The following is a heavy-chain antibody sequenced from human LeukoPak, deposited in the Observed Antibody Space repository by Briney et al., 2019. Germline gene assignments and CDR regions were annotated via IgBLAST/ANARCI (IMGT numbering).Heavy chain of an antibody. CDR3: ARREYCSSASCYKYFQH. J-gene: IGHJ1*01. CDR2: IYPGGSDT. V-gene: IGHV5-51*01. D-gene: IGHD2-2*02. Sequence: GESLKISCKGSGYSFTSYWIGWVRQMPGKGLEWMGIIYPGGSDTRYSPSFQGQVTISADRSISTAYLQWSSLKASDTAMYYCARREYCSSASCYKYFQHWGQGTLVTVSS. CDR1: GYSFTSYW.